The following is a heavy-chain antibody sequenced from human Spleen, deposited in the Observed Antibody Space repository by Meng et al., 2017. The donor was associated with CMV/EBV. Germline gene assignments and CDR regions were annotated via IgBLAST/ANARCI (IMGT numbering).Heavy chain of an antibody. V-gene: IGHV4-34*01. J-gene: IGHJ4*02. CDR2: INHSGST. CDR1: GGSFSCYY. Sequence: QVELHQWGQGLLRPSETLSLTCGVYGGSFSCYYWSWIRQPPGKGLEWIGEINHSGSTNYNPSLKSRVTISVDTSKNQFSLKLSSVTAADTAVYYCARGRSGSYLDYWGQGTLVTVSS. D-gene: IGHD3-10*01. CDR3: ARGRSGSYLDY.